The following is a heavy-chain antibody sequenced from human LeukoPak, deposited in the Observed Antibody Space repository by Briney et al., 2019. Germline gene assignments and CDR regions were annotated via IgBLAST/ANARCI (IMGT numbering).Heavy chain of an antibody. CDR2: IRSKANSYAT. V-gene: IGHV3-73*01. Sequence: GGSLRLSCAASGFTFSGSAVHWVRQASGKGLEWVGRIRSKANSYATVYAASVKGRFTISRNESKNTAYLQMNSLKTEDTAVYYCTRPLGYCTSTSCLNWFHPWGQGTLVTVSS. J-gene: IGHJ5*02. D-gene: IGHD2-2*01. CDR1: GFTFSGSA. CDR3: TRPLGYCTSTSCLNWFHP.